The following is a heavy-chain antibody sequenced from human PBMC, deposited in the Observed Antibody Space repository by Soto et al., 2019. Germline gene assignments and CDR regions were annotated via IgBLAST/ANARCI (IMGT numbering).Heavy chain of an antibody. CDR3: ARDLEFRDGNISPLAY. CDR1: GGTFSSHV. Sequence: QVQLVQSGAEVKKPGSSVKVSCKASGGTFSSHVFNWVRQAPGQGLEWMGGIMPIIGTANYAQKYQGRVTITADKSTRTAYMELSSLRSEDTAVYYCARDLEFRDGNISPLAYWGQGTLVTVSS. J-gene: IGHJ4*02. V-gene: IGHV1-69*06. D-gene: IGHD3-10*01. CDR2: IMPIIGTA.